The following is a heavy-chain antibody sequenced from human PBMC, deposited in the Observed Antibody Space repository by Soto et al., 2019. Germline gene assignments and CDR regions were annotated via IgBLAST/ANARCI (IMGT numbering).Heavy chain of an antibody. V-gene: IGHV3-73*01. CDR3: ARDGRSETYSGIMDV. D-gene: IGHD1-26*01. CDR2: IRSKANSYAT. Sequence: GGSLRLSCTASGFTFSTSAMHWVRQASGKGLEWVGRIRSKANSYATAYAASVEGRFTISRDDSKNTAYLQMSSLKTEDTAVYHCARDGRSETYSGIMDVWGQGTTVTVSS. J-gene: IGHJ6*02. CDR1: GFTFSTSA.